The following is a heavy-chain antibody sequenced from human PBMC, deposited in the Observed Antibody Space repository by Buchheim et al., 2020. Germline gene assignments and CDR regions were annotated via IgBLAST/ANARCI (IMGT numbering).Heavy chain of an antibody. CDR1: GVTFNRSA. CDR3: AKDRSMFYCFYGMDV. CDR2: ISGSGGST. Sequence: EVKLLESGGGLVQPGGSLRLSCAASGVTFNRSAMSWVRQAPGKGLEWVSGISGSGGSTYYADSVKGRFTIFRYNSKNMLDLQMTSLRAEDTAVYYCAKDRSMFYCFYGMDVWGQGTT. J-gene: IGHJ6*02. D-gene: IGHD3-10*02. V-gene: IGHV3-23*01.